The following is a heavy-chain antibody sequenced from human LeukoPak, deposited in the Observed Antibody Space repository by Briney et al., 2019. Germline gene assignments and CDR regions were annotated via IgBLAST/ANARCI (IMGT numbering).Heavy chain of an antibody. CDR3: ARDPVRAVSGTEY. V-gene: IGHV4-39*07. D-gene: IGHD6-19*01. J-gene: IGHJ4*02. Sequence: SETLTLTCIVSGGSIRSSAYYWGWIRQPPGKGLEWIGSIYYSGSTYYNPSLKSRVTISVDTSKNQFSLKLSSVTAADTAVYYCARDPVRAVSGTEYWGQGTLVTVSS. CDR1: GGSIRSSAYY. CDR2: IYYSGST.